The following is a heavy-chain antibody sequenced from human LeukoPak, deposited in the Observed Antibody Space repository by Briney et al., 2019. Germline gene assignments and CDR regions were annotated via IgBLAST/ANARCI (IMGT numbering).Heavy chain of an antibody. CDR2: ISYDGSNK. D-gene: IGHD5-18*01. J-gene: IGHJ2*01. V-gene: IGHV3-30*18. CDR1: GFTFSSYS. CDR3: AKGGLQTRNWYFAL. Sequence: GGSRRLSCAASGFTFSSYSMNWVRQAPGKGLEWVAVISYDGSNKYYADSVKGRFTISRDNSKNTLYLEMNSLRTEDTAVYYCAKGGLQTRNWYFALWGRGTLVTVSS.